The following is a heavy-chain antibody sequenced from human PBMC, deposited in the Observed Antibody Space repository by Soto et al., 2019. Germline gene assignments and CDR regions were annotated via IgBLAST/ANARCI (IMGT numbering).Heavy chain of an antibody. D-gene: IGHD5-18*01. Sequence: PVGSLRLSCAASGFTFDDYAMHWVRQTPGKGLEWVSGINWNRGSIGYADSVKGRFTISKDIANNSLYLQMNSLRAEDTALYYCAKALSGYSYGPFDYWGQGTLVTVSS. CDR1: GFTFDDYA. CDR3: AKALSGYSYGPFDY. CDR2: INWNRGSI. J-gene: IGHJ4*02. V-gene: IGHV3-9*01.